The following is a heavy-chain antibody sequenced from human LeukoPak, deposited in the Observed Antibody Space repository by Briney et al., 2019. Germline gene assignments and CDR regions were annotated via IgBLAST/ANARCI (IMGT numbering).Heavy chain of an antibody. CDR2: ISGSGGST. CDR3: AKSVYYCSSTSCSNYYYYGMDL. D-gene: IGHD2-2*01. Sequence: GGSLRLSCAASGFTFSSYAMGRVRQAPGKGLEWVSAISGSGGSTYYADSVKGRFTISRDNSKNTLYLQMNSLRAEDTAVYYCAKSVYYCSSTSCSNYYYYGMDLWGQGTTVTVSS. CDR1: GFTFSSYA. V-gene: IGHV3-23*01. J-gene: IGHJ6*02.